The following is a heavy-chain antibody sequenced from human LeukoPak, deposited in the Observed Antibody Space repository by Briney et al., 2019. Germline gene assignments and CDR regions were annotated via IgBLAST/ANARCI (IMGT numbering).Heavy chain of an antibody. V-gene: IGHV1-24*01. J-gene: IGHJ4*02. D-gene: IGHD1-26*01. CDR3: AMLALGRGYGGSYRGDY. CDR2: FDPEDGET. CDR1: GYTLTELS. Sequence: ASVKVSCKVSGYTLTELSMHWVRQAPGKGLEWMGGFDPEDGETIYAQKFQGRVTMTEDTSTDTAYMELSSLRSEDTAVYYCAMLALGRGYGGSYRGDYWGQGTLVTVSS.